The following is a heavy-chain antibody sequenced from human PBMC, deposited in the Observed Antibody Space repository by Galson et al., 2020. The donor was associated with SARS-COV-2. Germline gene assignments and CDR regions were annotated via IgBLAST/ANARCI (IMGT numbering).Heavy chain of an antibody. CDR3: ARDVAAAGDAFDI. CDR2: IYYSGST. CDR1: GGTISSYY. Sequence: SETLSPTCTASGGTISSYYWSWIRQPPGKGLEWIGYIYYSGSTNYNPSLKSRVTISVDTSKNQFSLKLSSVTAADTAVYYCARDVAAAGDAFDIWGQGTMVTVSS. J-gene: IGHJ3*02. D-gene: IGHD6-13*01. V-gene: IGHV4-59*13.